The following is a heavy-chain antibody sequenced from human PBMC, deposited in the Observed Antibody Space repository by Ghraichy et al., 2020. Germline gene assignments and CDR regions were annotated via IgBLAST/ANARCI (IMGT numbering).Heavy chain of an antibody. Sequence: SVKVSCKASGGTFSSYAISWVRQAPGQGLEWMGGIIPIFGTANYAQKFQGRVTITADESTITAYMELSSLRSEDTAVYYCASIYSSSEEPMDVWGQGTTVTVSS. CDR3: ASIYSSSEEPMDV. D-gene: IGHD6-13*01. J-gene: IGHJ6*02. V-gene: IGHV1-69*13. CDR1: GGTFSSYA. CDR2: IIPIFGTA.